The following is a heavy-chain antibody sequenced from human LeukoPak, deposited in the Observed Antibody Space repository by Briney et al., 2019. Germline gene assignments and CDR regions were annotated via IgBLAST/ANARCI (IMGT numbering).Heavy chain of an antibody. J-gene: IGHJ4*02. CDR3: ARAGVMTYYDFWSGYYDY. CDR1: GGSISSYY. CDR2: IYTSGST. Sequence: PSETLSLICTVSGGSISSYYWSWIRQPAGKGLEWIGRIYTSGSTNYNPSLKSRVTMSVDTSKNQFSLKLSSVTAADTAVYYCARAGVMTYYDFWSGYYDYWGQGTLVTVSS. V-gene: IGHV4-4*07. D-gene: IGHD3-3*01.